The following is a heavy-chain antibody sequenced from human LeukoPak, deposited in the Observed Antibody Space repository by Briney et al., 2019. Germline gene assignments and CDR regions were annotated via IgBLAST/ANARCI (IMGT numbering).Heavy chain of an antibody. V-gene: IGHV4-59*01. Sequence: SETLSLTCTVSGGSISSYYWSWIRQPPGKGLEWIGYIYYSGSTNYNPSLKSRVTISVDTSKNQFSLKLSSVTAADTAVHYCARGYCSGGSCYPVDYWGQGTLVTVSS. CDR1: GGSISSYY. J-gene: IGHJ4*02. CDR2: IYYSGST. CDR3: ARGYCSGGSCYPVDY. D-gene: IGHD2-15*01.